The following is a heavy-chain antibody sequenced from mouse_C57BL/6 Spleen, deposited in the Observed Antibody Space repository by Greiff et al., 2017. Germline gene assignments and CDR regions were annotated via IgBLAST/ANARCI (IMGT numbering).Heavy chain of an antibody. V-gene: IGHV14-3*01. J-gene: IGHJ3*01. CDR1: GFNINNTY. CDR3: ATPIYYDYDWFAY. D-gene: IGHD2-4*01. Sequence: VQLQQSVAELVRPGASVKLSCTASGFNINNTYMHWVKQRPEQGLEWIGRIDPANGNTKYAPKFQGKATITADTSSNTAYLQLSSLTSEDTAIYYWATPIYYDYDWFAYWGQGTLVTVSA. CDR2: IDPANGNT.